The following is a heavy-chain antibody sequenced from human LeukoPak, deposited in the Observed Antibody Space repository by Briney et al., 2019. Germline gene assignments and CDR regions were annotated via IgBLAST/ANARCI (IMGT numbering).Heavy chain of an antibody. Sequence: SETLSLTCAVSGYSISSGYYWGWIRPPPGKGLEWIGSIYHSGSTYYNPSLKSRVTISVDTSKNQFSLKLSSVTAADTAVYYCARQRGSSCWFYYFDYWGQGTLVTVSS. D-gene: IGHD6-13*01. V-gene: IGHV4-38-2*01. J-gene: IGHJ4*02. CDR2: IYHSGST. CDR3: ARQRGSSCWFYYFDY. CDR1: GYSISSGYY.